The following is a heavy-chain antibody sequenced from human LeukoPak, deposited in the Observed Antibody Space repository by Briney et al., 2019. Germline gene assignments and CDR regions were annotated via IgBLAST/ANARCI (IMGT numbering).Heavy chain of an antibody. Sequence: GGSLRLSCAASGFTFSDYYMSWIRQAPGKGLEWVSYISSSSSYTNYADSVKGRFTISRDNAENSLYLQLNSLRAEDTAVYYCARNRRQQLVPSDFDYWGQGTLVTVSS. CDR1: GFTFSDYY. CDR3: ARNRRQQLVPSDFDY. V-gene: IGHV3-11*03. J-gene: IGHJ4*02. D-gene: IGHD6-13*01. CDR2: ISSSSSYT.